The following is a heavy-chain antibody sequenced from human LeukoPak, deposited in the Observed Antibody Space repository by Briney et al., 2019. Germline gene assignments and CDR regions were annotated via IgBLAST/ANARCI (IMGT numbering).Heavy chain of an antibody. CDR2: IFYSGST. V-gene: IGHV4-39*01. CDR1: GGSISSNSY. CDR3: ARQRGGGYWYFDL. J-gene: IGHJ2*01. Sequence: SETLSLTCTVSGGSISSNSYWGWIRQPPGKGLEWIESIFYSGSTYYTPSLKSRVTISVDTSKNHFSLKLSSVTAADTAVYYCARQRGGGYWYFDLWGRGTLVTVSS.